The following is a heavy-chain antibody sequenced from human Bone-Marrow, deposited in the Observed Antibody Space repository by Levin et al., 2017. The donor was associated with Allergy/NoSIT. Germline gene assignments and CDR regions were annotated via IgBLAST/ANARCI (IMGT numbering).Heavy chain of an antibody. V-gene: IGHV1-18*01. CDR1: GYTFTSYG. CDR3: ARASVVRGVIITPGDDY. CDR2: ISAYNGNT. Sequence: PGESLKISCKASGYTFTSYGISWVRQAPGQGLEWMGWISAYNGNTNYAQKLQGRVTMTTDTSTSTAYMELRSLRSDDTAVYYCARASVVRGVIITPGDDYWGQGTLVTVSS. J-gene: IGHJ4*02. D-gene: IGHD3-10*01.